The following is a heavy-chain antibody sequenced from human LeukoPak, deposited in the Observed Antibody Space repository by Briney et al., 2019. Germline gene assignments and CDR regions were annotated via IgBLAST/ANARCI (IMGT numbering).Heavy chain of an antibody. CDR3: ARRTVGAIFFDY. J-gene: IGHJ4*02. D-gene: IGHD1-26*01. Sequence: ASVKVSCKASGYTFTSYYMHWVRQAPGQGLKWMGIINPSGGSTSYAQKFQGRVTMTRDTSTSTVYMELSSLRSEDTAVYYCARRTVGAIFFDYWGQGTLVTVSS. V-gene: IGHV1-46*01. CDR1: GYTFTSYY. CDR2: INPSGGST.